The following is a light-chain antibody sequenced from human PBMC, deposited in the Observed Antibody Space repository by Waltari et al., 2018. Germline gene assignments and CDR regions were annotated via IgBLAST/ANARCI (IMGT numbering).Light chain of an antibody. CDR3: QQRSNWTPHT. CDR2: DPS. V-gene: IGKV3-11*01. CDR1: QSVGSY. J-gene: IGKJ2*01. Sequence: EIVLTQSPATLSLSPGDTATLSCRASQSVGSYLAWYQQKPGQPPRLLIYDPSNRATGVPARFRGSGSGTDFTLTISSLEAEDFAVYYCQQRSNWTPHTFGQGARLEIK.